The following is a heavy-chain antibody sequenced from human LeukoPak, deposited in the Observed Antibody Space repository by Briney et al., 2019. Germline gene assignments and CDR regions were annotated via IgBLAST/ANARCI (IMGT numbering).Heavy chain of an antibody. CDR2: INPNSGDT. V-gene: IGHV1-2*02. J-gene: IGHJ5*02. D-gene: IGHD4/OR15-4a*01. Sequence: ASVKVSCKASGYTFTGYYIHWVRQAPGQGLEWMGWINPNSGDTNYPQKLQGSVTMTRDTSISTAYKELSSLRSDDTAIYYCARGSSQNANYFDPWGQGTLVTVSS. CDR3: ARGSSQNANYFDP. CDR1: GYTFTGYY.